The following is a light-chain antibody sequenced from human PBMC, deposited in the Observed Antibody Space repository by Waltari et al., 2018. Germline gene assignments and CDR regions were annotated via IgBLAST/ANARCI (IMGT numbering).Light chain of an antibody. Sequence: QSALTQPASASGSPGQSITISCTGSSSDVGGDESVSWYEDHPGQAPEIIIYGVNKAPSGGSDRFSGPKSGNTASLTISELQAEDEATFYCSSQSTKNGVMFGGGTKVTVL. CDR1: SSDVGGDES. CDR2: GVN. V-gene: IGLV2-14*03. CDR3: SSQSTKNGVM. J-gene: IGLJ3*02.